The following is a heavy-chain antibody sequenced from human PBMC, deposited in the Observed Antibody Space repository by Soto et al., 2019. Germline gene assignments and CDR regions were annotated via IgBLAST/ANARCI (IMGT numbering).Heavy chain of an antibody. V-gene: IGHV1-8*01. CDR3: ASVRYCSSTSCYASLEYNWFDP. CDR2: MNPNSGNT. D-gene: IGHD2-2*01. CDR1: GYTFTSYD. J-gene: IGHJ5*02. Sequence: ASVKVSCKASGYTFTSYDINWVRQATGQGLEWMGRMNPNSGNTGYAQKFQGRVTMTRNTSISTAYMDLSSLRSEDTAVYYCASVRYCSSTSCYASLEYNWFDPWGQGTLVTVSS.